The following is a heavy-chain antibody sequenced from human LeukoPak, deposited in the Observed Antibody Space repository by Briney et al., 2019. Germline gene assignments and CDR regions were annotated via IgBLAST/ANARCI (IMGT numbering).Heavy chain of an antibody. Sequence: ASVKVSCKASGYTFTGYYMHWVRQAPGQGLEWMGWINPNSGGTSYAQKFQGRVTMTRDTSISTAYMELSRLRSDDTAVYYCARFRVAVASDVWGQGTTVTVSS. CDR2: INPNSGGT. J-gene: IGHJ6*02. CDR3: ARFRVAVASDV. V-gene: IGHV1-2*02. CDR1: GYTFTGYY. D-gene: IGHD6-19*01.